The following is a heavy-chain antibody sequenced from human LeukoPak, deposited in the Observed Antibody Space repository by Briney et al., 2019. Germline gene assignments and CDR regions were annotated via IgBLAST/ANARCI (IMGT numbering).Heavy chain of an antibody. D-gene: IGHD6-6*01. J-gene: IGHJ3*02. CDR3: ARDSSSLNDAFDI. CDR2: IIPIFGTA. CDR1: GYIFTSYG. V-gene: IGHV1-69*13. Sequence: SVKVSCKASGYIFTSYGFAWVRQAPGQGLEWMGGIIPIFGTANYAQKFQGRVTITADESTSTAYMELRSLRSDDTAVYYCARDSSSLNDAFDIWGQGTMVTVSS.